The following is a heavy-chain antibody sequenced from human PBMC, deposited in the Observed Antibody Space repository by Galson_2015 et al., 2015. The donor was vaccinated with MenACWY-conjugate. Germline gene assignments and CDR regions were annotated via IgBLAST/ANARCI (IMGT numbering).Heavy chain of an antibody. CDR1: GFTFSSYA. V-gene: IGHV3-23*01. D-gene: IGHD3-10*01. CDR2: ISGSGGST. Sequence: SLRLSCAASGFTFSSYAMSWVRQAPGKGLEWVSAISGSGGSTYYADSVKGRFTISRDNSKNTLYLQMNSLRAEDTAVYYCAVLDYYGSGSYYPTPTFDLWGQGTLVTVSS. J-gene: IGHJ5*02. CDR3: AVLDYYGSGSYYPTPTFDL.